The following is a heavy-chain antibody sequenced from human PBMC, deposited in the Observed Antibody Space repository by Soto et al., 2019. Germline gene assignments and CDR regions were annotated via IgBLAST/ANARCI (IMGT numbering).Heavy chain of an antibody. CDR1: GFTFSTYC. V-gene: IGHV3-7*01. J-gene: IGHJ6*02. CDR2: IKQDGSEK. CDR3: ARVYPGSGWPYHYYGMDV. Sequence: XESLSLTCVASGFTFSTYCMSWVRQAPGKGLEWVANIKQDGSEKYYVDSVKDRFTISRDNAKNSLYLQMNSLRAEDSAVYYCARVYPGSGWPYHYYGMDVWGQGTTVTVSS. D-gene: IGHD6-19*01.